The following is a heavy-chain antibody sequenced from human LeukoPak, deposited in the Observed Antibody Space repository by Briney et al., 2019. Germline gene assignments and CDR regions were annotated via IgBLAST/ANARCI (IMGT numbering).Heavy chain of an antibody. V-gene: IGHV3-48*04. CDR3: ARVPRIVYGGNPSLY. J-gene: IGHJ1*01. D-gene: IGHD4-23*01. Sequence: AGGSLRLSCAASGFTFSSYSMNWVRQAPGKGLEWVSYISSSSSTIYYADSVKGRFTISRDNAKNSLYLQMNSLRAEDTAVYYCARVPRIVYGGNPSLYWGQGTLVTVSS. CDR1: GFTFSSYS. CDR2: ISSSSSTI.